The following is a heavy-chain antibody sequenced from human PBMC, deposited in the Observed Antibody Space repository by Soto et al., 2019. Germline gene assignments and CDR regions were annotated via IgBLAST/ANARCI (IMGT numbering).Heavy chain of an antibody. CDR2: ISNDGSNK. Sequence: QVHLVESGGGVVQPGRSLRLSCAASGFSFSTYGMHWVRQAPGKGLEWVAFISNDGSNKYYADSVKGRFTISRDNSKHTLYLQMNSLRAEDTAVYYCGKGFGTYWAFDYWGQGTLVTVSS. D-gene: IGHD1-26*01. CDR1: GFSFSTYG. CDR3: GKGFGTYWAFDY. J-gene: IGHJ4*02. V-gene: IGHV3-30*18.